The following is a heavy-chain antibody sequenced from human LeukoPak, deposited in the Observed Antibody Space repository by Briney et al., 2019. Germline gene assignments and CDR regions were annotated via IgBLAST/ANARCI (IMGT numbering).Heavy chain of an antibody. Sequence: GGSLRLSCAASGFTFSSYGMHWVRQAPGKGLEWVAFIRYDGSNKYYADSVKGRFTISRDNAKNSLYLQMNSLRAEDTAVYYCARDGGYRSSWNRFDYWGQGTLVTVSS. V-gene: IGHV3-30*02. D-gene: IGHD6-13*01. CDR1: GFTFSSYG. J-gene: IGHJ4*02. CDR2: IRYDGSNK. CDR3: ARDGGYRSSWNRFDY.